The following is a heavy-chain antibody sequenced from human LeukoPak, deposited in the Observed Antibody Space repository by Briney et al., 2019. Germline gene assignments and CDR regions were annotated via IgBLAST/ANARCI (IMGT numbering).Heavy chain of an antibody. J-gene: IGHJ3*02. CDR2: ISAYNGNT. V-gene: IGHV1-18*01. CDR3: ARVIGDIVGATPDAFDI. Sequence: ASVKVSCKSSGYTFTSYGISWVRQAPGQGLEWMGWISAYNGNTNYAQKLQGRVTMTTDTSTSTAYMELRSLRSDDTAVYYCARVIGDIVGATPDAFDIWGQGTMVTVSS. CDR1: GYTFTSYG. D-gene: IGHD1-26*01.